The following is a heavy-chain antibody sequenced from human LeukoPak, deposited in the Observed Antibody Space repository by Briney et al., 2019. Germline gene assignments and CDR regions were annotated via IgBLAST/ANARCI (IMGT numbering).Heavy chain of an antibody. CDR1: GGTFSSYT. CDR3: ARDIGGYSSPGNGIYYYYYGMDV. J-gene: IGHJ6*02. D-gene: IGHD6-13*01. CDR2: IIPILGIA. Sequence: GASVKVSCKASGGTFSSYTISWVRQAPGQGLEWMGRIIPILGIANYAQKFQGRVTITADKSTSTAYMEPSSLRSEDTAVYYCARDIGGYSSPGNGIYYYYYGMDVWGQGTTVTVSS. V-gene: IGHV1-69*04.